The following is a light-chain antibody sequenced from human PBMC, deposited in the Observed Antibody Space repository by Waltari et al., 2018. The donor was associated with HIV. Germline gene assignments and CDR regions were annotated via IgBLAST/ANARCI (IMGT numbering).Light chain of an antibody. CDR2: WAS. J-gene: IGKJ1*01. Sequence: DVVVTHSPDALVVILGERATINCKVTHSVSSTTNAKNYITLYQQRPGQAPKLPIYWASTPEFGVSARFSGCASGTNFTLNITSLQAEDVAVYYCQQYYSPPPTFGQGTKVDIK. CDR3: QQYYSPPPT. V-gene: IGKV4-1*01. CDR1: HSVSSTTNAKNY.